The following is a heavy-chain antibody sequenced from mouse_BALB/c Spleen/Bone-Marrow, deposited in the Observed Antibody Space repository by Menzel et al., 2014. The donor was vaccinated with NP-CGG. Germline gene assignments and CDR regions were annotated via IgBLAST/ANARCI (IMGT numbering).Heavy chain of an antibody. V-gene: IGHV3-2*02. Sequence: QSLSLTCTVTGYSITSDYAWNWIRQFPGNKLEWMGYISYSGFTSYNPSLKSRISITRDTSKNQFFLQLNSVTTEDTATYYCSRDYRYDTWFSYWGQGTLVTVSA. CDR3: SRDYRYDTWFSY. CDR1: GYSITSDYA. CDR2: ISYSGFT. J-gene: IGHJ3*01. D-gene: IGHD2-14*01.